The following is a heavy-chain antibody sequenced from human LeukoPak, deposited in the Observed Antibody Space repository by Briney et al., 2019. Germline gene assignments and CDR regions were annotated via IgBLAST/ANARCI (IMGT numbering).Heavy chain of an antibody. V-gene: IGHV3-30*18. Sequence: GGSLTLSCAASGFTFSTYGMRCVSHAPGNGLGWVAVITYDGSNKYYADSVKGRFSIARDKSKNTLYLQMNSLRAEDTAVYYCAKDWNHDFWSGYFDYWGQGTLVTVSS. J-gene: IGHJ4*02. CDR3: AKDWNHDFWSGYFDY. CDR1: GFTFSTYG. D-gene: IGHD3-3*01. CDR2: ITYDGSNK.